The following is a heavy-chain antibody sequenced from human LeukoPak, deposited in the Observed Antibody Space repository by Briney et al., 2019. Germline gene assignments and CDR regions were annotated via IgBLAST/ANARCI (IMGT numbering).Heavy chain of an antibody. CDR3: ARDWTVTEYYYYYGMDV. D-gene: IGHD4-11*01. CDR2: IYTSGST. V-gene: IGHV4-4*07. CDR1: GVSISSYY. Sequence: SETLSLSCTVSGVSISSYYWSWIRQPAGKGLEWIGRIYTSGSTNYNPSIKSRVTMSVDTSKNQFSLKLSSVTAADTAVYYCARDWTVTEYYYYYGMDVWGQGTTVTVSS. J-gene: IGHJ6*02.